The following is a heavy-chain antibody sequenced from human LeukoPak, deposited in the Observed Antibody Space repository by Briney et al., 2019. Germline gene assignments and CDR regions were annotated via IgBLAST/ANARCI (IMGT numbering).Heavy chain of an antibody. CDR1: GYTFTSYD. CDR3: ARERILSAFDI. Sequence: VASVKVSCKASGYTFTSYDINWVRQATGQGLEWMGWMNPNSGNTGYAQKFQGRVTMTRDTSISTAYMELSRLRSDDTAVYYCARERILSAFDIWGQGTMVTVSS. CDR2: MNPNSGNT. V-gene: IGHV1-8*01. J-gene: IGHJ3*02. D-gene: IGHD2-15*01.